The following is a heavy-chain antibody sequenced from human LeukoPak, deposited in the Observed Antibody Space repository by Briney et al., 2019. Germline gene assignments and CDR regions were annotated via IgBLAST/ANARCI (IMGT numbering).Heavy chain of an antibody. CDR1: GFTFTSSA. D-gene: IGHD6-13*01. J-gene: IGHJ4*02. CDR3: AAGVDRYSSSWYFDY. Sequence: GASVKVSCKASGFTFTSSAMQWVRQARGQRLEWIGWIVVGSGNTNYAQKFQERVTFTRDMSTSTAYMELSSLRSEDTAVYYCAAGVDRYSSSWYFDYWGQGTLVTVSS. V-gene: IGHV1-58*02. CDR2: IVVGSGNT.